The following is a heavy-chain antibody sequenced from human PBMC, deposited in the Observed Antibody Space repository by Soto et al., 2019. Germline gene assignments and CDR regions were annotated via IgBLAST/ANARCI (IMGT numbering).Heavy chain of an antibody. V-gene: IGHV3-30-3*01. Sequence: PGGSLRLSCAASGFTFSSYAMHWVRQAPGKELEWVAVISYDGSNKYYADSVKGRFTISRDNSKNTLYLQMNSLRAEDTAVYYCARDLQGSSSWYYFDYWGQGTLVTVSS. CDR2: ISYDGSNK. J-gene: IGHJ4*02. CDR3: ARDLQGSSSWYYFDY. CDR1: GFTFSSYA. D-gene: IGHD6-13*01.